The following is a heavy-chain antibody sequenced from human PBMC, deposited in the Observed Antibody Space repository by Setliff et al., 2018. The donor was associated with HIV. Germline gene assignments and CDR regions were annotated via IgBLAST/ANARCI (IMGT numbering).Heavy chain of an antibody. CDR2: IKQDGSER. CDR1: GFTFNNYW. J-gene: IGHJ4*02. CDR3: ATDCAVVGGTGSLDS. V-gene: IGHV3-7*05. D-gene: IGHD1-26*01. Sequence: GGSLRLSCAASGFTFNNYWMTWVRQAPGKGLEWVANIKQDGSERNYMDSVKGRFTISRDNAKNSLYLQMNSLRVEDTAVYYCATDCAVVGGTGSLDSWGQGTLVTVSS.